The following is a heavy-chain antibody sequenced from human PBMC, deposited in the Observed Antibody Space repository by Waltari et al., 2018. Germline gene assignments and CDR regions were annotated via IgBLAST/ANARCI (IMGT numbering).Heavy chain of an antibody. CDR3: ATVRGGFSDGYIDY. CDR1: GFHFRSYG. Sequence: QVHLVESGGGVFQPGRSLRLSCAASGFHFRSYGLPWVRQAPGKGLEWVAIRGYDGSNKYYADSVKGRFTISRDNSKNMLYLQMNSLRPEDTAVYFCATVRGGFSDGYIDYWGQGTLVTVSS. J-gene: IGHJ4*02. V-gene: IGHV3-33*01. CDR2: RGYDGSNK. D-gene: IGHD3-16*01.